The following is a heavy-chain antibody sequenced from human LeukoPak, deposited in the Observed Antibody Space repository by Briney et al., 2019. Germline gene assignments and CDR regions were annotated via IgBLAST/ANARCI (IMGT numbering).Heavy chain of an antibody. CDR3: ARDPRTVRI. J-gene: IGHJ4*02. CDR1: GFTFSSYW. Sequence: PGGSLRLSCAASGFTFSSYWMSWVRQAPGKGLEGVADIKQDGSEKYYADSVKGGFTISRYNAKNLLYLQMDSLRVEDTAIYYCARDPRTVRIWGQGTLVTVSS. CDR2: IKQDGSEK. V-gene: IGHV3-7*01. D-gene: IGHD1-1*01.